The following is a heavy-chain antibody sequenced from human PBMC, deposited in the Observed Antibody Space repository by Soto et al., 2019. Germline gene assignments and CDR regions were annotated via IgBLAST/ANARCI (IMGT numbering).Heavy chain of an antibody. Sequence: KPSETLSLTCSVSGASVSDKTFYWSWLRQSPGKGLEWIGYIYYSGTTNYNPSLKGRFTISVDTSKNQFSLKLSSVTAADTAVFYCARSLGTVYDSLPDYWGQGTLVTVSS. CDR2: IYYSGTT. CDR1: GASVSDKTFY. CDR3: ARSLGTVYDSLPDY. J-gene: IGHJ4*01. V-gene: IGHV4-61*01. D-gene: IGHD3-22*01.